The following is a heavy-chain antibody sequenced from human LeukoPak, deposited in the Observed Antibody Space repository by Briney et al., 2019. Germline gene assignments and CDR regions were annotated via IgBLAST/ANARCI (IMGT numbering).Heavy chain of an antibody. Sequence: PGGSLRLSCAASGFTFSSYWMSWVRQAPGKGLEWVANIKQDGSEKYYVDSVKGRFTISRDNAKNSLYLQMNSLRAEDTAVYYCARDRSLAAPEAEFDIWGQGTLVTVSS. CDR3: ARDRSLAAPEAEFDI. J-gene: IGHJ3*02. CDR1: GFTFSSYW. V-gene: IGHV3-7*01. D-gene: IGHD6-13*01. CDR2: IKQDGSEK.